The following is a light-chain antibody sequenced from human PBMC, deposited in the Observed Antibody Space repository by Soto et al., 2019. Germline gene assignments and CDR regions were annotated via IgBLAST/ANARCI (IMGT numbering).Light chain of an antibody. CDR3: YSAADNNPV. V-gene: IGLV3-27*01. Sequence: YDLTQPSSVSVSPGQTARITCSGDVLAKKYARWFQQKPGQAPVLVIYKDSERPSGIPERFSGSSSGTTVTLTISGAQVEDEADYHCYSAADNNPVFGGGTQLTVL. CDR2: KDS. J-gene: IGLJ3*02. CDR1: VLAKKY.